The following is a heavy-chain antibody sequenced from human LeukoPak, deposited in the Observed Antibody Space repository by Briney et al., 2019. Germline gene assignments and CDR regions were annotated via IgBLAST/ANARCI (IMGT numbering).Heavy chain of an antibody. Sequence: GGSLRLSCVGSGCTFSNAWMSWVRQAPGKGLEWVGRIKSKTDGGPADYAAPVKDRFTISRDESKNTLYLQINSLRTEDTAVYYCTTRTWADGFDIWGQGTMLTVSS. CDR2: IKSKTDGGPA. V-gene: IGHV3-15*01. D-gene: IGHD2-2*01. J-gene: IGHJ3*02. CDR1: GCTFSNAW. CDR3: TTRTWADGFDI.